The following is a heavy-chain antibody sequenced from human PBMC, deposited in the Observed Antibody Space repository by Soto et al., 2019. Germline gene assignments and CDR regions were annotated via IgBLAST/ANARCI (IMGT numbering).Heavy chain of an antibody. D-gene: IGHD3-22*01. V-gene: IGHV4-4*07. Sequence: KPSETLSLTCTVSGGSISSYYWSWIRQPAGKGLEWIGRIYTSGSTNYNPSLKSRVTMSVNTSKNQFSLKLSSVTAADTAVYYCARESSGYPYYYGMDVWGQGTTVTVSS. CDR3: ARESSGYPYYYGMDV. CDR2: IYTSGST. J-gene: IGHJ6*02. CDR1: GGSISSYY.